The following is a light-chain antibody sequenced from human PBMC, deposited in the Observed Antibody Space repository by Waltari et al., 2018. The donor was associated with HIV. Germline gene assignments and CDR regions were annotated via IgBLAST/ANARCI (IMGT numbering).Light chain of an antibody. Sequence: DIQMTQSPSSLSASVGDRVTITCRASQSISNYLNWYQHKPGKAPKLLIYAASNLQSEVPSRFSGSGSGTDFTLTISSLQPEDFATYYCQQSYTTLMYTFGQGTTLGIK. CDR1: QSISNY. V-gene: IGKV1-39*01. CDR2: AAS. J-gene: IGKJ2*01. CDR3: QQSYTTLMYT.